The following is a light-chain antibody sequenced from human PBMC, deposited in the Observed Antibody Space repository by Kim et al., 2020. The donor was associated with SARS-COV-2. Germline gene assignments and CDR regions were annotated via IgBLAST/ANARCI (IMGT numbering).Light chain of an antibody. CDR1: NIGDKN. V-gene: IGLV3-9*01. Sequence: EALGQTAKSTCGGHNIGDKNVHWYQQRPGQAPVLVIYSDTNRPSGIPERFSGSNSENTATLTISRAQVEDEADYYCQVWDSSTVVFGGGTQLTVL. CDR3: QVWDSSTVV. CDR2: SDT. J-gene: IGLJ2*01.